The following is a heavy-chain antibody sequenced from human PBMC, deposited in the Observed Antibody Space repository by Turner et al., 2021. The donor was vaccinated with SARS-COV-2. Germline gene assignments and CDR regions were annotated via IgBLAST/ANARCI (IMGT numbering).Heavy chain of an antibody. J-gene: IGHJ5*02. CDR1: GGHIHNNLYS. Sequence: QLQLQDSGPRLVKPSETLSLTCPVPGGHIHNNLYSWGWIRPPPGKGLEWIGSVFHTGSTYYKSSLKRRVAISIDTSKNHFSLRLNSVTAADTAVYYCARHEVNSYDASGYYTSPWGQGILVTVSS. CDR2: VFHTGST. V-gene: IGHV4-39*01. CDR3: ARHEVNSYDASGYYTSP. D-gene: IGHD3-22*01.